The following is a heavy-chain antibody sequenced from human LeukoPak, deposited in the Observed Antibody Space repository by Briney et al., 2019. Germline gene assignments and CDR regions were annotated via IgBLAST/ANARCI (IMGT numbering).Heavy chain of an antibody. Sequence: GGSLRLSCAASGFTFSSYGMHWVRQAPGKGLEWVAIISFHGSNQYYADSVKGRFTISRDNSKNTLYLQMNSLRAEDTAVYYCASTKSPGMAVAGMLDYWGQGTLVTVSS. CDR3: ASTKSPGMAVAGMLDY. CDR2: ISFHGSNQ. D-gene: IGHD6-19*01. J-gene: IGHJ4*02. V-gene: IGHV3-30*03. CDR1: GFTFSSYG.